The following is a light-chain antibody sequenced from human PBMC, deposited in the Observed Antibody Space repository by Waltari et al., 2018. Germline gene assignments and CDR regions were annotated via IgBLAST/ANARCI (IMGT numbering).Light chain of an antibody. J-gene: IGLJ3*02. V-gene: IGLV2-23*02. Sequence: QSALTQPASVSGSPGPSITISCTGTSRDVGSYNLVSWYQQHPGKAPKLMIYEVTKWPSGVSSRFSGSKSGNTASLTISGLQAEDEADYYCCSYAGSSTWVFGGGTKLTVL. CDR3: CSYAGSSTWV. CDR2: EVT. CDR1: SRDVGSYNL.